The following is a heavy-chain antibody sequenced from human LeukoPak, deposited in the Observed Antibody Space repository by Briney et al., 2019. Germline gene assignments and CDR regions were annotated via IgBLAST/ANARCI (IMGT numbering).Heavy chain of an antibody. Sequence: GGSVRLSCAASGFTFDDYAMHWVRQAPGKGLEWVSGISWNSGSIGYADSVKGRFTISRDNAKNSLYLQMNSLRAEDTALYYCAKRSDYGSGSFPTWGQGTLVTVSS. CDR3: AKRSDYGSGSFPT. V-gene: IGHV3-9*01. CDR2: ISWNSGSI. D-gene: IGHD3-10*01. J-gene: IGHJ5*02. CDR1: GFTFDDYA.